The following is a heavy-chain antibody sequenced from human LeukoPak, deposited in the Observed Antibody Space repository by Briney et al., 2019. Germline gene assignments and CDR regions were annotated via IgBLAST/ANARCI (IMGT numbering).Heavy chain of an antibody. CDR3: ASALIYGDPRPLFDY. V-gene: IGHV4-59*01. CDR2: IYYSGST. J-gene: IGHJ4*02. D-gene: IGHD4-17*01. CDR1: GGSISTFY. Sequence: SETLSLTCTVSGGSISTFYWSWIRQPPGKGLEWIGYIYYSGSTNYNPSPKSRVTISVDTSKNQFSLKLSSVTAADTAVYYCASALIYGDPRPLFDYRGQGTLVTVSS.